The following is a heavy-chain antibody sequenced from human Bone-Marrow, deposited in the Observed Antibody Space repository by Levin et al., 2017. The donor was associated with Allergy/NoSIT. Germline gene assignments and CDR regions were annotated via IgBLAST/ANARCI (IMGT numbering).Heavy chain of an antibody. J-gene: IGHJ4*02. D-gene: IGHD3-10*01. CDR3: ASNVLLWFREFDY. CDR1: GYSISSGYY. Sequence: ESLKISCAVSGYSISSGYYWGWIRQPPGKGLEWIGSIYHSGSTYYNPSLKSRVTISVDTSKNQFSLKLSSVTAADTAVYYCASNVLLWFREFDYWGQGTLVTVSS. CDR2: IYHSGST. V-gene: IGHV4-38-2*01.